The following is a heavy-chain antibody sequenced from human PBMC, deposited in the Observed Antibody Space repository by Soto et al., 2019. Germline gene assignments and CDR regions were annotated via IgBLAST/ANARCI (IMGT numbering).Heavy chain of an antibody. V-gene: IGHV3-23*01. D-gene: IGHD4-17*01. CDR3: AKDSTVTTSLYFYYYGFDG. Sequence: VHLLESGGGLVQPGGSLRLACTASGFTFNHYAMSWVRQAPGKGLEWVSAVSGRGGSTKYADSVKGRFIISRDDSNSPLYLQMDSLRGEDTAVYYCAKDSTVTTSLYFYYYGFDGWGRGTTVTVSS. J-gene: IGHJ6*02. CDR1: GFTFNHYA. CDR2: VSGRGGST.